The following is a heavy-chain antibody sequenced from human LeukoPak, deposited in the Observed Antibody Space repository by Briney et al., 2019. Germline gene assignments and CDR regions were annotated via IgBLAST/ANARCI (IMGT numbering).Heavy chain of an antibody. D-gene: IGHD6-13*01. CDR2: AYYRSKWYN. V-gene: IGHV6-1*01. Sequence: SQTLSLTCAISGDSASSNSAAWNWIRQSPSRGLEWLGRAYYRSKWYNDYAVSVKSRITINPDTSRNQFSLQLNSVTPEDTAVYYCARAQGSSLGYYYYYYGMDVWGQGTTVTVSS. CDR1: GDSASSNSAA. CDR3: ARAQGSSLGYYYYYYGMDV. J-gene: IGHJ6*02.